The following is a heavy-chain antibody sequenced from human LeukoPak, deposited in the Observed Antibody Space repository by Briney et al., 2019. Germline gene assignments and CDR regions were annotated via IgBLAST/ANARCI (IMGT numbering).Heavy chain of an antibody. CDR1: GFTFSNAW. D-gene: IGHD2-8*02. CDR3: PAGPGRSDFDS. V-gene: IGHV3-15*01. Sequence: GGSLRLSCAASGFTFSNAWMSWVRQAPGKGLEWVGRIKRKGDDGTIDYAAPVKGRLTISRDDSKNTLYLQMNSLKSEDTAVYYCPAGPGRSDFDSWGKGPLVTVSS. CDR2: IKRKGDDGTI. J-gene: IGHJ4*02.